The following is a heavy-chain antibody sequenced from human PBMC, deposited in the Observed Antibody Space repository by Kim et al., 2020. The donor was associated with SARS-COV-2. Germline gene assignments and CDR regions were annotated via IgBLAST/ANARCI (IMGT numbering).Heavy chain of an antibody. CDR3: AKGAGYLYYYYGMDV. Sequence: GGSLRLSCAASGFTLEDDAMHWVRQAPGKGLEGVSLISWDGGSTYYADSVKGRFTISRDNSKNSLYLQMNSLRAEDTALYYCAKGAGYLYYYYGMDVWGHGTTVPVSS. J-gene: IGHJ6*02. CDR2: ISWDGGST. V-gene: IGHV3-43D*03. CDR1: GFTLEDDA. D-gene: IGHD5-18*01.